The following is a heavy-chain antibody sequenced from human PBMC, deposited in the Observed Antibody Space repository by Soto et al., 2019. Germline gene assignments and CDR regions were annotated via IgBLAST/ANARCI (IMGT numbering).Heavy chain of an antibody. J-gene: IGHJ6*02. Sequence: SETLSLTCTVSGGSISSYSWSWIRQPPGKGLEWIGYMYYSGSTNYNPSLKSRVTISVDTSKNQLSLKVSSVTAADTAVYYCARAQLWTRMDVWGQGTTVTVSS. CDR1: GGSISSYS. V-gene: IGHV4-59*01. CDR2: MYYSGST. CDR3: ARAQLWTRMDV. D-gene: IGHD5-18*01.